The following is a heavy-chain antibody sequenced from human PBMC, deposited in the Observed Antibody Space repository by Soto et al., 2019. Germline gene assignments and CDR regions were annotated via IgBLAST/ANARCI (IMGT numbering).Heavy chain of an antibody. CDR1: GFTFSSYA. V-gene: IGHV3-23*01. CDR3: AREGARGGSYHNWFDP. CDR2: ISGSGGST. J-gene: IGHJ5*02. Sequence: GGSLRLSCAASGFTFSSYAMSWVRQAPGKGLEWVSAISGSGGSTYYADSVKGRFTISRDNSKNTLYLQMNSLRAEDTAVYYCAREGARGGSYHNWFDPWGQGTLVTVSS. D-gene: IGHD1-26*01.